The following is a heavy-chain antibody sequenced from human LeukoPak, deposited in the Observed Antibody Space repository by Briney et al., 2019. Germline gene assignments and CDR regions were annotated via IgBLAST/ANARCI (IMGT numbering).Heavy chain of an antibody. CDR1: GGSISSGSYY. V-gene: IGHV4-61*02. D-gene: IGHD2-21*02. J-gene: IGHJ4*02. Sequence: SQTLSLTCTVSGGSISSGSYYWSWIRQPAGKGLEWIGRIYTSGTTNYNPSLKSRVTISVDTSKNQFSLKLTSVTAADTAVYYCARGGYCGGDCFFYYWGQGTLVTVSS. CDR2: IYTSGTT. CDR3: ARGGYCGGDCFFYY.